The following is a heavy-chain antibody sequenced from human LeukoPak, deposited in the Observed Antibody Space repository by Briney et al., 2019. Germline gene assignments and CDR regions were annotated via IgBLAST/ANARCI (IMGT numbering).Heavy chain of an antibody. CDR1: GFTFSSYW. Sequence: GGSLRLSCAASGFTFSSYWMSWVRQAPGKGLEWVANIKQDGSEKYYVDSVKGRFTISRDNAKNSLYLQMNSLRAEDTAVYYCARVSDFGFLEWYSDYWGQGTLVTVSS. CDR3: ARVSDFGFLEWYSDY. CDR2: IKQDGSEK. D-gene: IGHD3-3*01. V-gene: IGHV3-7*01. J-gene: IGHJ4*02.